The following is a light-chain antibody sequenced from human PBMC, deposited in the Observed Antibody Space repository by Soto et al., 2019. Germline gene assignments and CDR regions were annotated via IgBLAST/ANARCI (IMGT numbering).Light chain of an antibody. V-gene: IGLV1-44*01. J-gene: IGLJ1*01. CDR1: SSNIGSNT. Sequence: QSVLTQPTSASGTPGQRVTISCSGSSSNIGSNTVNWYQQLPGTAPKLLIYSNNQRPSGVPDRFSGSKSGTSASLAISGLQSEDEADYYCAAWDDSLGYVFGTGTKVTVL. CDR3: AAWDDSLGYV. CDR2: SNN.